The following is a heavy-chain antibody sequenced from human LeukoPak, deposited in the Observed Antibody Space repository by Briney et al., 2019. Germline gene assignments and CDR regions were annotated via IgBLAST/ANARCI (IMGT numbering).Heavy chain of an antibody. Sequence: ASVKVSCKASGYTFTSYYMHWVRQAPGQGLEWMGIINPSGGSTSYAQKFQSRVTMTRDTSTSTVYMELSSLRSEDTAVYYCARGGAVGDGYNPFDYWGQGTLVTVSS. CDR1: GYTFTSYY. V-gene: IGHV1-46*01. D-gene: IGHD5-24*01. CDR2: INPSGGST. J-gene: IGHJ4*02. CDR3: ARGGAVGDGYNPFDY.